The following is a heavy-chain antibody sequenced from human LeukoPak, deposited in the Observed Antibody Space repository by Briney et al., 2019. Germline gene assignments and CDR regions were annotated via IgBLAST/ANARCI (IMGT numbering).Heavy chain of an antibody. V-gene: IGHV3-21*01. D-gene: IGHD5-12*01. CDR3: AAEDIVATPPFY. CDR2: ISSTSSYK. Sequence: GGSLRLSCAASGFTFSSYVMNWVRQTPGKGLEWVAAISSTSSYKYYAESVEGRFTISRDNAKNSLFLQMNSLGAGDTALYFCAAEDIVATPPFYWGQGTLVAVSS. J-gene: IGHJ4*02. CDR1: GFTFSSYV.